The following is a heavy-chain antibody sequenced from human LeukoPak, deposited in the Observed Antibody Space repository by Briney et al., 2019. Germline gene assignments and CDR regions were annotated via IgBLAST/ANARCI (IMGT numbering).Heavy chain of an antibody. V-gene: IGHV4-34*01. CDR3: ASPYGARDY. J-gene: IGHJ4*02. CDR2: INHSGST. Sequence: RPSETLSLTCAVYGGSFSGYYWSWIRQPPGKGLEWIGEINHSGSTNYNPSLGSRVTISVDTSKNQFSLKLSSVTAADTAVYYCASPYGARDYWGQGTLVTVSS. D-gene: IGHD4-17*01. CDR1: GGSFSGYY.